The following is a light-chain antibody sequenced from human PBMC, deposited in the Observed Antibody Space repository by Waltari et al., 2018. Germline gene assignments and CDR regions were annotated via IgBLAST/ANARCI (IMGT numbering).Light chain of an antibody. CDR1: PNVDKY. CDR3: QQRLAWPPLT. J-gene: IGKJ4*01. V-gene: IGKV3-11*01. Sequence: EIVLTQSPVTLSLSPGERATLSCRASPNVDKYLAWYQQKPGQAPRLLIYDASNRATGIPARFSGSGSGTDFTLTISSLEPEDFAVYYCQQRLAWPPLTFGGGTKVEIK. CDR2: DAS.